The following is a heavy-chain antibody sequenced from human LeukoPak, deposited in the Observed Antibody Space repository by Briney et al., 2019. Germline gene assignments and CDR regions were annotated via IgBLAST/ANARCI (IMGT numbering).Heavy chain of an antibody. CDR1: GYIFIGYY. Sequence: ASVKVSCKASGYIFIGYYIKWVRQAAGQGLVWMGWMNPDTGNTAYAEKFESRLTMTRDTNKSTAYSEQRSLRSDDTTVLYCARYGGDAGLFDSWGEGTLVTVSS. D-gene: IGHD4-23*01. J-gene: IGHJ4*02. V-gene: IGHV1-8*01. CDR3: ARYGGDAGLFDS. CDR2: MNPDTGNT.